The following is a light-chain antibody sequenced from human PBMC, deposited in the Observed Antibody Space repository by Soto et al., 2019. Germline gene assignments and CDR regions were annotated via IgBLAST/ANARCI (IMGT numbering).Light chain of an antibody. Sequence: AIRMTQSPSSFSASTLDIVAMCFLATQDIGTYLAWYQQIPGKAPKLLIYDASTLHTGVPSRFSGSGSGTDFTLTISYLQSEDFGTYYCQQFYNYPRTFGQGTKVDIK. CDR2: DAS. V-gene: IGKV1-8*01. CDR3: QQFYNYPRT. J-gene: IGKJ1*01. CDR1: QDIGTY.